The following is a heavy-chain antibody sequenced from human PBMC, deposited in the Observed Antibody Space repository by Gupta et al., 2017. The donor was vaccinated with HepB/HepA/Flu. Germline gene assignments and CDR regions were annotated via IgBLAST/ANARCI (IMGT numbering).Heavy chain of an antibody. D-gene: IGHD7-27*01. CDR3: AANWDYYYYYMDV. J-gene: IGHJ6*03. Sequence: QVQLQESGPGLVKPSETLSLTCTVSGGSVSSGSYYWSWIRQPPGKGLEWIGYIYYSGSTNYNPSLKSRVTISVDTSKNQFSLKLSSVTAADTAVYYCAANWDYYYYYMDVWGKGTTVTVSS. CDR1: GGSVSSGSYY. CDR2: IYYSGST. V-gene: IGHV4-61*01.